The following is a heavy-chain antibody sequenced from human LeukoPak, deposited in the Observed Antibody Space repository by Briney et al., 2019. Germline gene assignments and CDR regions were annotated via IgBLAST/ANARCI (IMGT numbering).Heavy chain of an antibody. D-gene: IGHD1-26*01. CDR1: GFTFSTYA. J-gene: IGHJ3*02. CDR3: ARGGSYLSAFDI. Sequence: GGSLRLSCAASGFTFSTYAIHWVRQAPGKGLEWVSSISSSSSYIYYADSVKGRFTISRDNAKNSLYLQMNSLRAEDTAVYYCARGGSYLSAFDIWGQGTMVTVSS. CDR2: ISSSSSYI. V-gene: IGHV3-21*01.